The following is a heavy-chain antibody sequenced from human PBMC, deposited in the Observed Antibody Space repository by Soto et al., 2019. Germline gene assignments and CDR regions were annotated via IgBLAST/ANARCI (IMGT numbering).Heavy chain of an antibody. J-gene: IGHJ4*02. CDR2: TRHDGSNT. CDR1: GFNFRGYG. V-gene: IGHV3-30*02. Sequence: PGGSLRLSCAASGFNFRGYGMHWVRQAPGKGLEWVAITRHDGSNTYYADSVRGRFTISRDNSKNTLYLQMNSLRVEDTAVYYCARDGMGATTYFGDFDYWGQGTPVTVSS. D-gene: IGHD1-26*01. CDR3: ARDGMGATTYFGDFDY.